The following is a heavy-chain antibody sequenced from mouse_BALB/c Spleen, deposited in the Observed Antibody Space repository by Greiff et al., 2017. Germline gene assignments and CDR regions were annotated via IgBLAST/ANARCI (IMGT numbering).Heavy chain of an antibody. CDR3: ASGRVGGAMDY. CDR2: IWAGGST. CDR1: GFSLTSYG. Sequence: VKVVESGPGLVAPSQSLSITCTVSGFSLTSYGVHWVRQPPGKGLEWLGVIWAGGSTNYNSALMSRLSISKDNSKSQVFLKMNSLQTDDTAMYYCASGRVGGAMDYWGQGTSVTVSS. D-gene: IGHD1-3*01. V-gene: IGHV2-9*02. J-gene: IGHJ4*01.